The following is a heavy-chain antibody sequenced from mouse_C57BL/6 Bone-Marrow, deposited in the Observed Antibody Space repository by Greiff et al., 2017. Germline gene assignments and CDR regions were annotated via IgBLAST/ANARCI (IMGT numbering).Heavy chain of an antibody. Sequence: DVHLVESGGGLVKPGGSLKLSCAASGFTFSSYAMSWVRQTPEKRLEWVATISDGGSYTYYPDNVKGRFTISRDNAKNNLYLQMSHLKSEDTAMYYCARDPYDYEGFAYWGQGTLVTVSA. CDR1: GFTFSSYA. V-gene: IGHV5-4*01. J-gene: IGHJ3*01. CDR2: ISDGGSYT. CDR3: ARDPYDYEGFAY. D-gene: IGHD2-4*01.